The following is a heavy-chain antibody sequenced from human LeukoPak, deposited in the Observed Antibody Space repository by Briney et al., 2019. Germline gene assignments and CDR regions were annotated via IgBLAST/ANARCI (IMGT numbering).Heavy chain of an antibody. CDR3: ARDRAVLRAFDI. Sequence: ASVKVSCKASGYTFTGYYMHWVRQAPGQGLEWRGWINPNSGGTNYAQKFQGRVTMTRDTSIGTAYMELSRLRSDDTAVYYCARDRAVLRAFDIWGQGTMVTVSS. J-gene: IGHJ3*02. CDR1: GYTFTGYY. CDR2: INPNSGGT. V-gene: IGHV1-2*02. D-gene: IGHD6-19*01.